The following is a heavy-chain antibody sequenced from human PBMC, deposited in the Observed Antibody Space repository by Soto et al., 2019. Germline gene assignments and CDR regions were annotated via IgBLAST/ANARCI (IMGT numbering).Heavy chain of an antibody. CDR2: IGTTDT. CDR1: GFTFSSYD. J-gene: IGHJ4*02. Sequence: EVQLVESGGGLIQPGGSLRLSCATSGFTFSSYDMHWVRQIPGKGLEWISSIGTTDTWYSDSVRGRFTISRQEARNSFYLRTDNLRVEDTAVYYCARSYRGNSVIDYWGQGTLVTVSS. CDR3: ARSYRGNSVIDY. V-gene: IGHV3-13*01. D-gene: IGHD4-4*01.